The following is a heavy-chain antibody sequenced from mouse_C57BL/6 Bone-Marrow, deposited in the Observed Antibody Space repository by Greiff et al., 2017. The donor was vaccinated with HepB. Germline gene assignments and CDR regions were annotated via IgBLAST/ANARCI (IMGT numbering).Heavy chain of an antibody. CDR1: GFSLTSYG. J-gene: IGHJ1*03. V-gene: IGHV2-5*01. CDR3: AKCDDGYLLGYVDV. D-gene: IGHD2-3*01. Sequence: QVQLKESGPGLVQPSQSLSITCTVSGFSLTSYGVHWVRQSPGKGLEWLGVIWRGGSTDYNAAFMSRLSITKDNSKRQVFFKMNSLQADDTAIYYWAKCDDGYLLGYVDVWGTGTTVTVSS. CDR2: IWRGGST.